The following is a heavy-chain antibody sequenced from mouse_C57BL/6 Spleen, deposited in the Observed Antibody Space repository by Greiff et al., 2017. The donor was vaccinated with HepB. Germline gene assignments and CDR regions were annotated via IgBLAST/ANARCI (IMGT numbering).Heavy chain of an antibody. V-gene: IGHV1-55*01. D-gene: IGHD1-1*01. Sequence: VQLQQSGAELVKPGASVKMSCKASGYTFTSYWITWVKQRPGQGLEWIGDIYPGSGSTNYNEKFKSKATLTVDTSSSTAYMQLSSLTSEDSAVYYCARYDYYGSGFDYWDQGTTLTVSS. CDR2: IYPGSGST. CDR3: ARYDYYGSGFDY. CDR1: GYTFTSYW. J-gene: IGHJ2*01.